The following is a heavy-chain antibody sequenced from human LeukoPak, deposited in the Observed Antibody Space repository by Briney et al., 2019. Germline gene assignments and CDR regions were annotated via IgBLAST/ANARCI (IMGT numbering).Heavy chain of an antibody. V-gene: IGHV1-2*02. J-gene: IGHJ4*02. CDR1: GYTFTGYY. CDR3: AREEVDSSGYPFDY. CDR2: INPNSGGT. D-gene: IGHD3-22*01. Sequence: GASVKVSCKASGYTFTGYYMHWVRQAPGQGLEWMGWINPNSGGTNYAQKFQGRVTMTRDTSISTAYMELSRLRSDDTAIYYCAREEVDSSGYPFDYWGQGTLVTVSS.